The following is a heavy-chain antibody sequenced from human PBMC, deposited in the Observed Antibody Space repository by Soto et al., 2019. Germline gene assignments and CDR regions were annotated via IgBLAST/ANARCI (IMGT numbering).Heavy chain of an antibody. V-gene: IGHV1-3*01. CDR1: GYTFTSYG. J-gene: IGHJ5*02. Sequence: ASVKVSCKASGYTFTSYGIHWVRQAPGQRLEWMGWINAANGDTKYSPKFQGRVTITRDTSASTAYMELSSLRSEDTAVYYCVRRHVSATGIDCFDPWGQGTLVTVSS. CDR3: VRRHVSATGIDCFDP. D-gene: IGHD6-13*01. CDR2: INAANGDT.